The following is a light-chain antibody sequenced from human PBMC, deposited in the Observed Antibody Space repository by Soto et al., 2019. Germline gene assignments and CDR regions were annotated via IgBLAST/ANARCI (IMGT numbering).Light chain of an antibody. CDR2: DVT. CDR1: SSDVGGYNY. V-gene: IGLV2-14*03. J-gene: IGLJ1*01. Sequence: QSVPTQPASVSGSPGQSITIACTETSSDVGGYNYVSWYQHHPGKAPKLIIYDVTNRPSGVSNPFSGSKSGNTASLTISGLQPEDEADYYCSSYTNSNARQIVFGTGTKVTVL. CDR3: SSYTNSNARQIV.